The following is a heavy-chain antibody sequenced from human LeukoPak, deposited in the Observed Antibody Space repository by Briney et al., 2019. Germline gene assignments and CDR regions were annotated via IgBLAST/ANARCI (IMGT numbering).Heavy chain of an antibody. CDR1: GYSISSGYY. Sequence: SETLSLTCAVSGYSISSGYYWGWIRQPPGKGLEWIGSIYHSGSTYYNPSLKSRVTISVDTSKNQFSLKLSSVTAADTAVYYCARLRYSGSYYPLSDYWGQGTLVTVSS. J-gene: IGHJ4*02. V-gene: IGHV4-38-2*01. D-gene: IGHD1-26*01. CDR3: ARLRYSGSYYPLSDY. CDR2: IYHSGST.